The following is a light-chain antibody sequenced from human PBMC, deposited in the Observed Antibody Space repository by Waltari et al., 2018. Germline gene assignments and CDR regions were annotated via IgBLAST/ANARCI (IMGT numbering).Light chain of an antibody. CDR3: AAWDDSLNGHWV. CDR2: RND. CDR1: SSNIGSTV. Sequence: QSVLTQPPSESGTPGQRVTISCSGSSSNIGSTVVNWYQQVPGTTPKLLIYRNDQRPSGVPDRISASKSGTSASLAISGLQSEDEAHYYCAAWDDSLNGHWVFGGGTKLTVL. J-gene: IGLJ2*01. V-gene: IGLV1-44*01.